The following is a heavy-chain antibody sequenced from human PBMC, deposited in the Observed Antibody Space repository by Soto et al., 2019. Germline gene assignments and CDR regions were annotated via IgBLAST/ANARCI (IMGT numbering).Heavy chain of an antibody. CDR3: ARDFGVEARPNHDYYYYYGMDV. Sequence: QVQLVESGGGVVQPGRSLRLSCAASGFTFSSYAMHWVRQAPGKGLEWVAVISYDGSNKYYADSVKGRFTISRDNSKNTLYLPMNRLRAGVTAVYYWARDFGVEARPNHDYYYYYGMDVWGQGTTVTVSS. CDR2: ISYDGSNK. CDR1: GFTFSSYA. V-gene: IGHV3-30-3*01. D-gene: IGHD6-6*01. J-gene: IGHJ6*02.